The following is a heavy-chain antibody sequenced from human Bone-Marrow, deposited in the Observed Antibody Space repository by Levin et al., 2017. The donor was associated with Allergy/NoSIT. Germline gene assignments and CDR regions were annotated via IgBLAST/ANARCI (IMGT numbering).Heavy chain of an antibody. CDR1: GGSISSGDYY. CDR3: ARGSKDYFVDY. CDR2: MFHSVST. V-gene: IGHV4-31*03. J-gene: IGHJ4*02. Sequence: SETLSLTCTVSGGSISSGDYYWSWIRQHPGKGLEWIGYMFHSVSTYYNPSLESRVTISVDTSRNQFSLKLSSVTAADTAVYYCARGSKDYFVDYWGQGTLVTVSS. D-gene: IGHD2/OR15-2a*01.